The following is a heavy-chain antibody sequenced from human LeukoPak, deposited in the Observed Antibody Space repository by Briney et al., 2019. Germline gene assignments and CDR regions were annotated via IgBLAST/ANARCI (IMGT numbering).Heavy chain of an antibody. CDR3: ARDYRRYYYYYYGMDV. CDR2: IKQDGSEK. J-gene: IGHJ6*02. CDR1: GFTVSTNY. Sequence: GGSLRLSCAASGFTVSTNYMSWVRQAPGKGLEWVANIKQDGSEKYYVDSVKGRFTISRDNAKNSLYLQMNSLRAEDTAVYYCARDYRRYYYYYYGMDVWGQGTTVTVSS. V-gene: IGHV3-7*03.